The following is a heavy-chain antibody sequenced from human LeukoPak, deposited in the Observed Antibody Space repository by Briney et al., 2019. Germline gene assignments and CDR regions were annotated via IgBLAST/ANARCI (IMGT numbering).Heavy chain of an antibody. V-gene: IGHV4-30-2*01. CDR3: ASTIAARREYFQH. CDR2: IYHSGST. Sequence: PSETLSLTCTVSGGSISSGGYYWSWIRQPPGTGLEWIGYIYHSGSTYYNPSLKSRVTISVDRSKNQFSLKLSSVTAADTAVYYCASTIAARREYFQHWGQGTLVTVSS. D-gene: IGHD6-6*01. CDR1: GGSISSGGYY. J-gene: IGHJ1*01.